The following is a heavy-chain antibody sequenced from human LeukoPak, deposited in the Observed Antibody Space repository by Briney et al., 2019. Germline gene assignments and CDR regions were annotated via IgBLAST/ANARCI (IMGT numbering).Heavy chain of an antibody. V-gene: IGHV4-34*09. CDR2: IYYSGST. CDR1: GGSFSGYY. CDR3: ARDLFEGFDY. J-gene: IGHJ4*02. Sequence: SETLSLTCAVYGGSFSGYYWSWIRQPPGKGLEWIGYIYYSGSTYYNPSLKSRVTISVDTSKNQFSLKLSSVTAADTAVYYCARDLFEGFDYWGQGTLVTVSS. D-gene: IGHD2-15*01.